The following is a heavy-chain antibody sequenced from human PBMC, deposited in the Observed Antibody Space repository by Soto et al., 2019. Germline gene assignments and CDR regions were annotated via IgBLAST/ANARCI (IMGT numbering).Heavy chain of an antibody. CDR3: ARGGDTAGYYYYGMDV. D-gene: IGHD5-18*01. Sequence: VKVSCKASGYTFTSYDINWVRQATGQGLEWMGWMNPNSGNTGYAQKFQGRVTMTRNTSISTAYMELSSLRSEDTAVYYCARGGDTAGYYYYGMDVWGQGTTVTVSS. J-gene: IGHJ6*02. CDR1: GYTFTSYD. CDR2: MNPNSGNT. V-gene: IGHV1-8*01.